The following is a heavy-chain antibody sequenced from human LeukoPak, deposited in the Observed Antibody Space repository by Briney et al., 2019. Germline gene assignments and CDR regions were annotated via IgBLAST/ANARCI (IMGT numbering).Heavy chain of an antibody. J-gene: IGHJ4*02. D-gene: IGHD2-8*01. CDR1: GFTFSTYW. Sequence: GGPLRLSCAASGFTFSTYWMSWVRQAPGKGLEWVANINQDGSQKSYVDSVQGRFTISRDNTKNSLFLQMNSLRAEDTAVYYCARLKDDVTKLDYWGQGTLVTVSS. CDR3: ARLKDDVTKLDY. CDR2: INQDGSQK. V-gene: IGHV3-7*01.